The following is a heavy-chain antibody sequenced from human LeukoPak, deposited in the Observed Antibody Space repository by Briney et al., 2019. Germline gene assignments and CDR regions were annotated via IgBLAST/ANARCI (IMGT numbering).Heavy chain of an antibody. CDR1: GYSFTSYW. Sequence: GESLKISCKGSGYSFTSYWIGWVRQMPGKGLEWMGIIYPGDSDTRYSPSFQGQVTISADKSISSAYVQWSSLKASDTAMYYCARSSYYDGSGSYSDYWGQGTLVTVSS. CDR2: IYPGDSDT. V-gene: IGHV5-51*01. D-gene: IGHD3-10*01. CDR3: ARSSYYDGSGSYSDY. J-gene: IGHJ4*02.